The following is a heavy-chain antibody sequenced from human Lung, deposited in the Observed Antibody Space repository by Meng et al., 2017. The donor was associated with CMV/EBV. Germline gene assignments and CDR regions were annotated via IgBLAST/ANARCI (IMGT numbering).Heavy chain of an antibody. CDR2: INHSGST. J-gene: IGHJ4*02. D-gene: IGHD4-17*01. Sequence: SXTXSLXCAVYGGSFSAYYWNWIRQPPGKGLEWIGEINHSGSTNYNPSLKSRVTISVDTSKNQFSLKLSSVTAADTAVYSCARGGDYGDGGFDYWGQGPLVTVSS. CDR1: GGSFSAYY. CDR3: ARGGDYGDGGFDY. V-gene: IGHV4-34*01.